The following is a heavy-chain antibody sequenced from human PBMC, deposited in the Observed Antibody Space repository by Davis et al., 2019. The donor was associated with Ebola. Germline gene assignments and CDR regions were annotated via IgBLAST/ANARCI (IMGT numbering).Heavy chain of an antibody. Sequence: MPSETLSLTCAVHGASFSGYSWTWIRQPPGKGLEWIGDSGSPNYNPSLKSRVTISVDTSKNQCSLKLTSVTAADTAVYYCARRADYWGQGTLVTVSS. V-gene: IGHV4-34*01. CDR2: SGSP. CDR3: ARRADY. CDR1: GASFSGYS. J-gene: IGHJ4*02.